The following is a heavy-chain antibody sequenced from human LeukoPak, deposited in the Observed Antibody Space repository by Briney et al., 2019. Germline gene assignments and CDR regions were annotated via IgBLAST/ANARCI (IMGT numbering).Heavy chain of an antibody. Sequence: ASVKVSCKASGGTFSSYAISWVRQAPGQGLEWMGRIIPIFGTANYVQKFQGRVTITTGESTSTAYMELSSLRSEDTAVYYCARGEGYCSGGSCLVDYWGQGTLVTVSS. CDR1: GGTFSSYA. CDR2: IIPIFGTA. D-gene: IGHD2-15*01. V-gene: IGHV1-69*05. J-gene: IGHJ4*02. CDR3: ARGEGYCSGGSCLVDY.